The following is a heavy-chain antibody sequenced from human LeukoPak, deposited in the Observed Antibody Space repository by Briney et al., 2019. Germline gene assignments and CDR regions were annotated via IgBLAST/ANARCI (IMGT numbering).Heavy chain of an antibody. Sequence: PSETLSLTCAVYDGSFSGYYWSWIRQPPGKGLEWIGYIYYSGSTYYNPSLKSRVTISVDRSKNQFSLKLSSVTAADTAVYYCARVQKGVTDYWGQGTLVTVSS. D-gene: IGHD2-21*02. V-gene: IGHV4-30-4*08. CDR3: ARVQKGVTDY. CDR2: IYYSGST. J-gene: IGHJ4*02. CDR1: DGSFSGYY.